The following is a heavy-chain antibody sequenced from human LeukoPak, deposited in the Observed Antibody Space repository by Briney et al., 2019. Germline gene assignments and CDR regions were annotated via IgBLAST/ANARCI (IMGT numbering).Heavy chain of an antibody. CDR1: GYTLTELS. J-gene: IGHJ4*02. CDR2: FDPDAGER. D-gene: IGHD3-10*01. V-gene: IGHV1-24*01. CDR3: ATDRGY. Sequence: VASVKVSCTVSGYTLTELSIYWVRQAPGPGLEWVGGFDPDAGERIYAQKFQGRVTMTEDTSTDTAYMDLSSLRSEDTAVYYCATDRGYWGQGTLVTVSS.